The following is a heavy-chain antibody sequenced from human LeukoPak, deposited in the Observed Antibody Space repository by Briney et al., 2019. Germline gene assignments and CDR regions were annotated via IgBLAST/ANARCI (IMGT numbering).Heavy chain of an antibody. D-gene: IGHD3-3*01. J-gene: IGHJ4*02. V-gene: IGHV3-23*01. CDR1: GFTFSSYA. CDR3: ARSARLMKGVVEVTALDD. Sequence: GGSLRLSCAGSGFTFSSYAMSWVRQAPGKGLEWVATLSGSGGRTYYADSVKGRFTISRDNSKNTLYLQMNSLRADDTAVYYCARSARLMKGVVEVTALDDWGQGTLVTVSS. CDR2: LSGSGGRT.